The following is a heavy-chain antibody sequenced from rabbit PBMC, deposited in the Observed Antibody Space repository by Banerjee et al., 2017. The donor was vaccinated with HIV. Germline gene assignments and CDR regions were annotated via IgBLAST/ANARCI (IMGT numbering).Heavy chain of an antibody. J-gene: IGHJ4*01. V-gene: IGHV1S40*01. CDR3: ARDITATTYQTSL. CDR1: GFSFSSSYY. D-gene: IGHD1-1*01. Sequence: QSLEESGGDLVKPGASLTLTCTASGFSFSSSYYIHWVRQAPGKGLEWIACIYTGSSSSVYYASWAKGRFTISKTSSTTVTLQMTSLTAADTATYFCARDITATTYQTSLWGPGTLVTVS. CDR2: IYTGSSSSV.